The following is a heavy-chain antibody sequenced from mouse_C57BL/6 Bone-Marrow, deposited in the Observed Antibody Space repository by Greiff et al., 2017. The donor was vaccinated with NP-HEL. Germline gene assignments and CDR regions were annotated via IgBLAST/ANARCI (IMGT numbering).Heavy chain of an antibody. CDR1: GYTFTSYG. CDR2: IYPRSGNT. CDR3: ARSEILLPLLDY. V-gene: IGHV1-81*01. Sequence: QVQLQQSGAELARPGASVKLSCKASGYTFTSYGISWVKQRTGQGLEWIGEIYPRSGNTYYNEKFKGKATLTADKSSSTAYMELRSLTSEDSAVDCCARSEILLPLLDYGGQGTTLTVSS. J-gene: IGHJ2*01. D-gene: IGHD2-10*01.